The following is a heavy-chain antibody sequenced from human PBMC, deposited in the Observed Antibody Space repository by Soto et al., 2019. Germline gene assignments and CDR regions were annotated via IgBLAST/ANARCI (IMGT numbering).Heavy chain of an antibody. CDR2: IYYSGNS. CDR3: ARDLEDGYNLGWFDP. CDR1: GGSISSYY. D-gene: IGHD5-12*01. J-gene: IGHJ5*02. V-gene: IGHV4-59*01. Sequence: SETLSLTCTVSGGSISSYYWSWIRQPPGKGLEWIGYIYYSGNSNYNPSLKSRVTISVDTSKNQFSLKLSSVTAADTAMYYCARDLEDGYNLGWFDPWGQGTLVTVS.